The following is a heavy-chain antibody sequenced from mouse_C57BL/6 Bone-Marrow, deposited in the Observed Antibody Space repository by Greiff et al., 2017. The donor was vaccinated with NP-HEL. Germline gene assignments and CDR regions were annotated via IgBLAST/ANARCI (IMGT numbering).Heavy chain of an antibody. Sequence: VQLQQSGTVLARPGASVKMSCKTSGYTFTSYWMHWVKQRPGQGLEWIGMIHPNSGSTNYNEKFKSKATLTVDKSSSTAYMQLSSLTSEDSAVYYCARRGYWGQGTTLTVSS. V-gene: IGHV1-64*01. CDR3: ARRGY. CDR2: IHPNSGST. J-gene: IGHJ2*01. CDR1: GYTFTSYW.